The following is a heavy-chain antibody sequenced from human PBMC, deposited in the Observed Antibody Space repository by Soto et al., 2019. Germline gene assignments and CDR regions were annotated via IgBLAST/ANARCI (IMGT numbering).Heavy chain of an antibody. CDR2: IIPLLGTS. V-gene: IGHV1-69*12. CDR1: GGTFSTYA. D-gene: IGHD2-15*01. Sequence: QVQLVQSGAEVKKPGSSVQVSCKASGGTFSTYAISWVRQAPGQGLEWMGGIIPLLGTSHYAQKFEDRVTITADESASTDYLDLRSLRSEDTAIYYCAKIDGSGVDALDIWGQGTVVNVSS. CDR3: AKIDGSGVDALDI. J-gene: IGHJ3*02.